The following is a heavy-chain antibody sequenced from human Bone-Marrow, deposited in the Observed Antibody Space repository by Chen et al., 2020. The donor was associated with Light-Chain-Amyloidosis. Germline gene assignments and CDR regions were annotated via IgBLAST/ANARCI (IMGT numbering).Heavy chain of an antibody. CDR1: GDSLDSGNYS. V-gene: IGHV4-31*03. CDR2: IYFSVNT. Sequence: QVQLQESGPGLVKPSQTLSLTCTVSGDSLDSGNYSCSWIRQHPGKGLEWIGYIYFSVNTYYNPSLQSRVTISLDTFNNQFSLRLSSVTAADTAVYYCARADYIDRSFDYWGQGILVTVSS. D-gene: IGHD4-4*01. J-gene: IGHJ4*02. CDR3: ARADYIDRSFDY.